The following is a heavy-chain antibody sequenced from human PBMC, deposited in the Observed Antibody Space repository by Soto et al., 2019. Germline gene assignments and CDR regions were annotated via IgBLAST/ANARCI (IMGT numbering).Heavy chain of an antibody. CDR1: GFPFTNYI. V-gene: IGHV3-30-3*01. J-gene: IGHJ4*02. CDR2: ISSDGGKK. CDR3: ARDRRTLARGVINIGPFDY. D-gene: IGHD3-10*01. Sequence: GGSLRLSCAASGFPFTNYIMHWVRQAPGKGLEWVAVISSDGGKKYYADSVKGRFTISRDESKNTLNLRMHSLKVDDTAVYYCARDRRTLARGVINIGPFDYWGQGTLVTISS.